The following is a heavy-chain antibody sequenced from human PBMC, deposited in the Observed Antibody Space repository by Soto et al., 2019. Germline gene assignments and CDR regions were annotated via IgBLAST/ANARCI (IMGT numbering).Heavy chain of an antibody. D-gene: IGHD1-1*01. CDR3: AKVSTTHTFGPLDP. J-gene: IGHJ5*02. V-gene: IGHV3-9*01. CDR1: GFTFDDYG. CDR2: ISWNSGSI. Sequence: EVQLVESGGGLVKPGRSVRLSCAASGFTFDDYGMHWVPQAPGKGLEWVSGISWNSGSIGYADSVKGRFIISRDNAKNSLYLQMNNLRPEDTAFYFCAKVSTTHTFGPLDPWGQGTLVTVSS.